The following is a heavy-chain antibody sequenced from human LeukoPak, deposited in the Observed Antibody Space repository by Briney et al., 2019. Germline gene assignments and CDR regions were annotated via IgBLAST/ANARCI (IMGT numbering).Heavy chain of an antibody. Sequence: SETLSLTCTVSGYSISSGYFWGWMRQPPGKGLEWIGSIYQSETAHYNPSLKSRVTISVDTSKNQFSLKLSSVTAADTAVYYCARETGTDAFDIWGQGTVVTVSS. CDR3: ARETGTDAFDI. D-gene: IGHD1-1*01. J-gene: IGHJ3*02. CDR2: IYQSETA. CDR1: GYSISSGYF. V-gene: IGHV4-38-2*02.